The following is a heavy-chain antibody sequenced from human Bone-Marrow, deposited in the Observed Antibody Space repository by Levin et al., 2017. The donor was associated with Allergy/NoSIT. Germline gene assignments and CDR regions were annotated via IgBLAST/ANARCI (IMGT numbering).Heavy chain of an antibody. CDR3: ARSSSSWYWDYYYYYYMDV. Sequence: ASVKVSCKASGYTFTSYDINWVRQATGQGLEWMGWMNPNSGNTGYAQKFQGRVTMTRNTSISTAYMELSSLRSEDTAVYYCARSSSSWYWDYYYYYYMDVWGKGTTVTVSS. CDR2: MNPNSGNT. J-gene: IGHJ6*03. CDR1: GYTFTSYD. V-gene: IGHV1-8*01. D-gene: IGHD6-13*01.